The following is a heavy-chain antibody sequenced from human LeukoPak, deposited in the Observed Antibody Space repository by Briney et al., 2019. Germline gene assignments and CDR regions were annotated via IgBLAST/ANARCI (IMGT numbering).Heavy chain of an antibody. V-gene: IGHV3-23*01. D-gene: IGHD3-22*01. J-gene: IGHJ4*02. CDR1: GFTFSSYA. CDR2: ISGSGGST. CDR3: AKSRVVITFLDY. Sequence: GGSLRLSCAASGFTFSSYAMSWVRRAPGKGLEWVSAISGSGGSTYYADSVKGRFTISRDNSKNTLYLQMNSLRAEDTAVYYCAKSRVVITFLDYWGQGTLVTVSS.